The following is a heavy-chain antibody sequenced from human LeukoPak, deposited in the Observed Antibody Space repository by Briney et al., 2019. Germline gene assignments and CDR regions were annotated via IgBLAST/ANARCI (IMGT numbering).Heavy chain of an antibody. CDR2: ISAPSGNT. V-gene: IGHV1-18*01. CDR1: GYTFSNYG. J-gene: IGHJ4*02. D-gene: IGHD3-9*01. Sequence: ASVKLSCKASGYTFSNYGLSWVRQAPGQGLEWMGWISAPSGNTKSTQRLLGRVTMTTDTSTSTAYLEPRSLRSDDTAVYFCARDFPYYDFLTGYAYFFDYWGQGTQVTVSS. CDR3: ARDFPYYDFLTGYAYFFDY.